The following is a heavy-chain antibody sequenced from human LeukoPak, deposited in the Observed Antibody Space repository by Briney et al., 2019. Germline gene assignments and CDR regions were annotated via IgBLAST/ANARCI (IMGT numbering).Heavy chain of an antibody. CDR3: ARGVYVEMATQQYYFDY. V-gene: IGHV4-34*01. CDR1: GGSFSGYY. J-gene: IGHJ4*02. D-gene: IGHD5-12*01. CDR2: INHSGST. Sequence: SETLSLTCAVYGGSFSGYYWSWIRQPPGKGLEWIGEINHSGSTNYSPSLKSRVTISVDTSKNQFSLKLSSVTAADTAVYYCARGVYVEMATQQYYFDYWGQGTLVTVSS.